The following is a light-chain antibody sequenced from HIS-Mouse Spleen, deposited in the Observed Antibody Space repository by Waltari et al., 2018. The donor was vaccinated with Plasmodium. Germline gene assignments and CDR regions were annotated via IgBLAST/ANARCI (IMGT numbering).Light chain of an antibody. CDR1: ALPKQY. V-gene: IGLV3-25*03. CDR2: KDS. CDR3: QSADSSGTPNWV. J-gene: IGLJ3*02. Sequence: SYELTQPPSVSVSPGRTARITCSGDALPKQYAYWYQQKPGQAPVLVIYKDSERPSGIPERFSGSSSGTTVTLTISGVQAEDEADYYCQSADSSGTPNWVFGGGTKLTVL.